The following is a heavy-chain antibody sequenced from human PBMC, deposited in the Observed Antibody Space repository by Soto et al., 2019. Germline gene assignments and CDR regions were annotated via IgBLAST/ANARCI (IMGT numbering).Heavy chain of an antibody. CDR3: ATMYYYGSSGYYYSFDD. J-gene: IGHJ4*02. Sequence: GESLKISCKGSGYSFSTYWIAWVRQMPGKGLEWMGLIYPGDSDTRYSPSFQGQVTISADKSISTAYLQWSSLKASDTAMYYCATMYYYGSSGYYYSFDDWGQGTLVTVSS. CDR2: IYPGDSDT. D-gene: IGHD3-22*01. CDR1: GYSFSTYW. V-gene: IGHV5-51*01.